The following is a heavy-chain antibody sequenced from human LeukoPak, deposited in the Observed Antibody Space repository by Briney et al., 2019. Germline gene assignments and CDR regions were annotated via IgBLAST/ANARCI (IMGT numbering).Heavy chain of an antibody. V-gene: IGHV3-66*01. J-gene: IGHJ4*02. CDR1: GFTVSNNY. CDR3: ARDVNYDRTY. Sequence: GGSLRLSCAASGFTVSNNYMSWVRQAPGKGLEWVSVIYSGVTAHYADSVKGRFTISRDNSKNTLYLQMNNLRAEDTAVYYCARDVNYDRTYWGQGTLVTVSS. D-gene: IGHD1-7*01. CDR2: IYSGVTA.